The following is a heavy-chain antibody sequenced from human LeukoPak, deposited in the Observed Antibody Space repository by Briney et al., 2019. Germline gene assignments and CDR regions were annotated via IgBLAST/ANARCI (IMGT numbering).Heavy chain of an antibody. CDR3: ARFPGGAAYRHYYYMDV. V-gene: IGHV4-59*01. D-gene: IGHD2-15*01. Sequence: PSETLSLTCTVSGDSMNNYFWTWIWQPPGKGLESIGYMYYSETANYNPSLRGRVTISMDTSKNQFSLSLTAVTAADAAVYYCARFPGGAAYRHYYYMDVWGKGTTVTVSS. J-gene: IGHJ6*03. CDR2: MYYSETA. CDR1: GDSMNNYF.